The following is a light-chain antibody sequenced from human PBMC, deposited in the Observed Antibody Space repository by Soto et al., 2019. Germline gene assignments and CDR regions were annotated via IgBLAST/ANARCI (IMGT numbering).Light chain of an antibody. Sequence: QSALTQPASVSGSPGQSITISCAGSSSDVGGYKYVSWYQQHPGKAPKLMIYDVSNRPSGVSDRFSGSKCGNTASLTISGLQAEDEADYYCSSYTTSSTYVFGTGTKVTVL. J-gene: IGLJ1*01. CDR3: SSYTTSSTYV. V-gene: IGLV2-14*01. CDR1: SSDVGGYKY. CDR2: DVS.